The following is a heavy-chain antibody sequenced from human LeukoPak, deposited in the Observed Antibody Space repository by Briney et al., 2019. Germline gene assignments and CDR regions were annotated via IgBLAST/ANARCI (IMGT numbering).Heavy chain of an antibody. Sequence: SETLSLTCAVYGGSFSGYYWSWIRQPPGKGLEWIGEINHSGSTNYNPSLKSRVTISVDTSKNQFSLKLSSVTAAHTAVYYCARRSSGYPYYYYYYMDVWGKGTTVTVSS. CDR3: ARRSSGYPYYYYYYMDV. V-gene: IGHV4-34*01. CDR2: INHSGST. J-gene: IGHJ6*03. CDR1: GGSFSGYY. D-gene: IGHD3-22*01.